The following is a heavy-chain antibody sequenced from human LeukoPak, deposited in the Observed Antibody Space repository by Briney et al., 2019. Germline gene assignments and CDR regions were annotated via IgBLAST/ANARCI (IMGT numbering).Heavy chain of an antibody. J-gene: IGHJ4*01. V-gene: IGHV3-33*01. CDR1: GFTFSSYG. D-gene: IGHD1-26*01. CDR3: ARGAVGADYFDY. Sequence: GGSLRLSCAASGFTFSSYGMHWVRQAPGKGLEWVAVIWYDGSNKCYADSVKGRFTISRDNSKNTLYLQMNSLRAEDTAVYYCARGAVGADYFDYWGQGTLVTVSS. CDR2: IWYDGSNK.